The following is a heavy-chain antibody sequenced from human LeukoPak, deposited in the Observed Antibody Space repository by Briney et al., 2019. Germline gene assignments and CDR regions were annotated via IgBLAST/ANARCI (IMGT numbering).Heavy chain of an antibody. D-gene: IGHD3-3*01. J-gene: IGHJ4*02. CDR1: GGSISSSSYH. Sequence: PSETLSLTCTVSGGSISSSSYHWGWIRQPPGKGLEWIGSIYYSGSTYYNPSLKSRVTISVDTSKNQFSLKLSSVTAADTAVYYCARHEPSKDYDFWSGPFDYWGQGTLVTVSS. V-gene: IGHV4-39*01. CDR2: IYYSGST. CDR3: ARHEPSKDYDFWSGPFDY.